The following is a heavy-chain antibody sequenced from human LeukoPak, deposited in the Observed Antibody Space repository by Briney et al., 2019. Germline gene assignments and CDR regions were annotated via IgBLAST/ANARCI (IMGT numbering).Heavy chain of an antibody. CDR3: ARDGVGATDFDY. CDR1: GFTFSTYD. CDR2: ISDSSSTI. Sequence: PGGSLRLSCAASGFTFSTYDMNWVRQAPGKGLEWASYISDSSSTIFYADSVKGRFTISRDNAKNSLYLQMNSLRDEDTAVYYCARDGVGATDFDYWGQGTLVTVSS. J-gene: IGHJ4*02. D-gene: IGHD1-26*01. V-gene: IGHV3-48*02.